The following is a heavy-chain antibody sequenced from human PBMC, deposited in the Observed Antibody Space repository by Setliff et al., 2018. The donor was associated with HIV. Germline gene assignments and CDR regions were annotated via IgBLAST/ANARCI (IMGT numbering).Heavy chain of an antibody. CDR2: LSYRGTT. Sequence: SETLSLTCTVSGGSVSTSTYYWGWIRQPPGKGLEYIGTLSYRGTTHYNPSLKSRIALSIDSSKNQFSLNLHFVTATDSTLYYCATTRPISTGYPGFFDSWGQGIVVTVSS. CDR1: GGSVSTSTYY. J-gene: IGHJ4*02. V-gene: IGHV4-39*01. D-gene: IGHD3-9*01. CDR3: ATTRPISTGYPGFFDS.